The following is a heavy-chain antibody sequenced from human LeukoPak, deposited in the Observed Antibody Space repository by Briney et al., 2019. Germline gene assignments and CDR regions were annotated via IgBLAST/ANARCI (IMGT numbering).Heavy chain of an antibody. V-gene: IGHV3-21*01. CDR3: ARDNPWWLQLPYYYYGMDV. Sequence: PGGSLRLSCAASGFTFSSYSMNWVRQAPGKGLEWVSSISSSSSYIYYADSVKGRFTISRDNAKNSLYLQMNSLRAEDTAVYYCARDNPWWLQLPYYYYGMDVWGQGTTVTVSS. CDR2: ISSSSSYI. D-gene: IGHD5-24*01. J-gene: IGHJ6*02. CDR1: GFTFSSYS.